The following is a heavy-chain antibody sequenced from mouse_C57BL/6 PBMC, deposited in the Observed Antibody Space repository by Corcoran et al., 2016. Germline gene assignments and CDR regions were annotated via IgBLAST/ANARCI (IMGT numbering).Heavy chain of an antibody. CDR1: GYSFTSYY. V-gene: IGHV1-66*01. CDR2: IYPGSGNT. D-gene: IGHD3-1*01. Sequence: QVQLQQSGPELVKPGASVKISCKASGYSFTSYYIHWVKQRPGQGLEWIGWIYPGSGNTKYNEKFKGKATLTADTSSSTAYMQLSSLTSEDSAVYYCARGHTRKYFDVWGTGTTVTVSS. CDR3: ARGHTRKYFDV. J-gene: IGHJ1*03.